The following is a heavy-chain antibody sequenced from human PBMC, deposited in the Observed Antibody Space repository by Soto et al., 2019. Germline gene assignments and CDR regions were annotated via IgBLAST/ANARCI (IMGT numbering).Heavy chain of an antibody. D-gene: IGHD2-15*01. CDR3: ARHVLLVAESSFNTYYGMDV. CDR2: IYPGISDT. CDR1: GCSFSSCW. J-gene: IGHJ6*02. Sequence: PGEALNISCTGSGCSFSSCWYGWVRLLPGQGLGWMGIIYPGISDTRYTPSIQGQVTRAADKSVSTAYLQWRSLNASATAMYYFARHVLLVAESSFNTYYGMDVWGQGTTVTVSS. V-gene: IGHV5-51*01.